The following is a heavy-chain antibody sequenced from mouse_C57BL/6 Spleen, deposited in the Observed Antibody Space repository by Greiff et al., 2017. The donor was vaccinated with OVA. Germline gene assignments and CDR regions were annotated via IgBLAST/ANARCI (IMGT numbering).Heavy chain of an antibody. CDR1: GYTFTDYY. CDR3: AREYYGNSYAMDY. V-gene: IGHV1-76*01. D-gene: IGHD2-1*01. J-gene: IGHJ4*01. CDR2: IYPGSGNT. Sequence: QVQLKESGAELVRPGASVKLSCKASGYTFTDYYINWVKQRPGQGLEWIARIYPGSGNTYYNEKFKGKATLTAEKSSSTAYMQLSSLTSEDSAVYFCAREYYGNSYAMDYWGQGTSVTVSS.